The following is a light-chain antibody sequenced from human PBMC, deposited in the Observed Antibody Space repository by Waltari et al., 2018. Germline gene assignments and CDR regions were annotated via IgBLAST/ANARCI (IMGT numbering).Light chain of an antibody. CDR3: QQYYSRRT. CDR2: WAS. Sequence: DIVMTQSPDSLAVSLGERVTINCKSSQSLLYNSNDKNYLAWYQQTPGQPPKLPFYWASTRHSGVPDRFSGSGSATDFTLTISSLQAEDVAVYYCQQYYSRRTFGQGTRVEIK. V-gene: IGKV4-1*01. CDR1: QSLLYNSNDKNY. J-gene: IGKJ1*01.